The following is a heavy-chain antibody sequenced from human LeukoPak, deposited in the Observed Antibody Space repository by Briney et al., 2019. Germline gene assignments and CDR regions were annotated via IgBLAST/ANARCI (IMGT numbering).Heavy chain of an antibody. V-gene: IGHV1-69*04. CDR1: GGTFSSYA. D-gene: IGHD4-23*01. J-gene: IGHJ6*02. Sequence: GASVKVSCKASGGTFSSYAISWVRQAPGQGLEWMGRIIPILGIANYAQKFQGRVTITADKSTSTAYMELSSLRSEDTAVYYCARDFRSPYLNSPRYYYGMDVWGQGTTVTVSS. CDR2: IIPILGIA. CDR3: ARDFRSPYLNSPRYYYGMDV.